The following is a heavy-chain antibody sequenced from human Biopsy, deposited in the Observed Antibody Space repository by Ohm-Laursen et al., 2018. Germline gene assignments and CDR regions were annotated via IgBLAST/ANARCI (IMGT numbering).Heavy chain of an antibody. CDR1: GGDINNYY. D-gene: IGHD3-22*01. CDR2: IYPGGST. V-gene: IGHV4-4*07. CDR3: ASVVLGPTNDAFDL. Sequence: SETLSLTCNVSGGDINNYYWSWIRQPAGKGLEWIGRIYPGGSTNYNPSLKSLVTMSVDTSKKQLSLRLRFVTAADKAMYYCASVVLGPTNDAFDLWGQGTMVVVSS. J-gene: IGHJ3*01.